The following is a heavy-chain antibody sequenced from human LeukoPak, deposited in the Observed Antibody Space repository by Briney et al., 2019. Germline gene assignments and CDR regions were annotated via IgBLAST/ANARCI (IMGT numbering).Heavy chain of an antibody. J-gene: IGHJ4*02. CDR1: GGSVGSAGYY. CDR2: ISDTGKT. D-gene: IGHD5-12*01. Sequence: SETLSLTCSVSGGSVGSAGYYWAWIRQHPGKGLEWSGYISDTGKTFYNPSLQGPVFISMDTSKNPFSLRPNSVTAAHTAMYFCARCGAGGYAANFFDYWGQGSLVAVSS. CDR3: ARCGAGGYAANFFDY. V-gene: IGHV4-31*01.